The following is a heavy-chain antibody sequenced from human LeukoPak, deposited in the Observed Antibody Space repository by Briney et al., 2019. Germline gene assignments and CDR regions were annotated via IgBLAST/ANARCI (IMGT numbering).Heavy chain of an antibody. CDR1: GGSISSLNL. D-gene: IGHD6-19*01. Sequence: PSETLSLTCAVSGGSISSLNLWSWLRQPPEKGLEWVGEMYLDGRTNFHPSVRGRVTIFIDKPKNQLSLQLTSVTAADTAVYYCAGLEGRYSTDWFYFFDYWGQGALVTVSS. V-gene: IGHV4-4*02. CDR2: MYLDGRT. J-gene: IGHJ4*02. CDR3: AGLEGRYSTDWFYFFDY.